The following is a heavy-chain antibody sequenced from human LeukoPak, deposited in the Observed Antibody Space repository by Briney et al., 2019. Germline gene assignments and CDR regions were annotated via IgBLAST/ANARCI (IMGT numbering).Heavy chain of an antibody. CDR2: IKQDGREK. CDR3: ARYYASGNFDY. Sequence: PGGSLRLSCAASGFTFSNYWMSWVRQAPGKGLEWVANIKQDGREKYNVDSGKGRFTISRDNAKNSLYLQMNSLRVEDTAVYYCARYYASGNFDYWGQGTLVTVSS. J-gene: IGHJ4*02. V-gene: IGHV3-7*04. CDR1: GFTFSNYW. D-gene: IGHD3-10*01.